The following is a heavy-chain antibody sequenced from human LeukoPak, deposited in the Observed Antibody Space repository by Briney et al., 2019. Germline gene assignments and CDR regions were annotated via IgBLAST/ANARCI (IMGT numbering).Heavy chain of an antibody. CDR3: ATIGDRRTGELYRIDY. D-gene: IGHD7-27*01. V-gene: IGHV3-30-3*01. CDR2: VLYDGSIK. J-gene: IGHJ4*02. CDR1: GFTFSNYA. Sequence: GRCLRLSCAASGFTFSNYAMHWVRQAPGKGLEWVAVVLYDGSIKYYTDSVKGRFTISRDNSKNTLYLQMNSLRAEDAAIYYCATIGDRRTGELYRIDYWGQGTLVTLS.